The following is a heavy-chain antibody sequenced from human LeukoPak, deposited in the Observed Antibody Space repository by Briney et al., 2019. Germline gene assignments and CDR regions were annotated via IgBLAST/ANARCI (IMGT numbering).Heavy chain of an antibody. J-gene: IGHJ4*02. V-gene: IGHV3-64*01. CDR1: GFSFSSYA. D-gene: IGHD4-23*01. CDR2: ISTDGSST. Sequence: GGSLRLSCAASGFSFSSYAMHWVRQTPGKGLEFVSAISTDGSSTYYANSVKGRFTISRDNSKSTLYLQMGSVRADDMAVYYCARPAVGSNGLDYWGQGILVTVSS. CDR3: ARPAVGSNGLDY.